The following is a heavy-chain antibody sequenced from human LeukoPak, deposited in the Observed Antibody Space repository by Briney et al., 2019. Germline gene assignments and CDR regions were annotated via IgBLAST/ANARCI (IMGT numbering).Heavy chain of an antibody. V-gene: IGHV3-11*01. Sequence: GGSLRLSCAASGFTFSDYYMSWLRQAPGKGLEWVSYISSSGSTIYYADSVKGRFTISRDNAKNTLYLQMNSLRAEDTAVYYCARDLMSNTMVRGSYGGPWGQGTLVTVSS. CDR1: GFTFSDYY. J-gene: IGHJ4*02. CDR2: ISSSGSTI. CDR3: ARDLMSNTMVRGSYGGP. D-gene: IGHD3-10*01.